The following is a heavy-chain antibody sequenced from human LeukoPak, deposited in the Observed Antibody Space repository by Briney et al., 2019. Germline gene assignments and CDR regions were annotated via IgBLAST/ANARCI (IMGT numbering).Heavy chain of an antibody. D-gene: IGHD3-16*01. CDR2: INHSGST. Sequence: TSETLSLTCAVYGGSFSGYYWSWIRQPPGKGLEWIGEINHSGSTNYNPSLKSRVTISVDTSKNQFSLKLSSVTAADTAVYYCARAPSLIPGYYYYMDVWGKGTTVTVSS. CDR3: ARAPSLIPGYYYYMDV. CDR1: GGSFSGYY. J-gene: IGHJ6*03. V-gene: IGHV4-34*01.